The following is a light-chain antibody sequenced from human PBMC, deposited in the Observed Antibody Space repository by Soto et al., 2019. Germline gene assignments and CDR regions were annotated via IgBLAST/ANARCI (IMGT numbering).Light chain of an antibody. CDR2: EVS. CDR1: SSDVGGYNY. Sequence: SALAQPPSVSWSPGQSITISCTGTSSDVGGYNYVSWYQQHPGKAPKLMIYEVSNRPSGVSNRFSGSKSGNTASLTISGLQAEDEADYYCSSYTSSSTPYVFGTGTKVTVL. V-gene: IGLV2-14*01. CDR3: SSYTSSSTPYV. J-gene: IGLJ1*01.